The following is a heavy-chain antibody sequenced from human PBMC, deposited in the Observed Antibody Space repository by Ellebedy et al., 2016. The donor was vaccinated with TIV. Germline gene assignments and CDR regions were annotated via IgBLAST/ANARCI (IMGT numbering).Heavy chain of an antibody. Sequence: ESLKISCTVSGGSISSSSYYWGWIRQPPGKGLEWIGSIYYSGSTYYNPSLKSRVTISVDTSKNQFSLKLSSVTAADTAVYYCASQGDIYGSGSRYYYYGMDVWGQGTTVTVSS. D-gene: IGHD3-10*01. J-gene: IGHJ6*02. CDR2: IYYSGST. CDR1: GGSISSSSYY. CDR3: ASQGDIYGSGSRYYYYGMDV. V-gene: IGHV4-39*01.